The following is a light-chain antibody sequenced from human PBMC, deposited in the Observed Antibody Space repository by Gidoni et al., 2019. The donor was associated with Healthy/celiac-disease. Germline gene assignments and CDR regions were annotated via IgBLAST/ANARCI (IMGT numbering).Light chain of an antibody. CDR2: AAS. J-gene: IGKJ4*01. CDR1: QGIRNE. CDR3: LQHNSYPLT. V-gene: IGKV1-17*01. Sequence: DRQMTQSPSSLSASVGDRVTITCRASQGIRNELGWYQQKPGKAPKRLFYAASSLQSGVPSRFSGSGSGTEFTLTISSLQPEDFATYYCLQHNSYPLTFGGGTKVEIK.